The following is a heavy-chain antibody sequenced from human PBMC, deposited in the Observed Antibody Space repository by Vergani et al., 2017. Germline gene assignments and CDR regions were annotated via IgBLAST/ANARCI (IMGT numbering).Heavy chain of an antibody. D-gene: IGHD1-14*01. CDR1: GFTFNQYG. J-gene: IGHJ5*02. CDR2: TWYDGNNK. Sequence: QVQLVESGGGVVQPGRSLRLSCAASGFTFNQYGMHWVRQAPGKGLEWVAVTWYDGNNKQYADSVKGRFTISRDNSKSTMYLQMNSLRGEDTCVYYWARDLRLLYNQFDPRGQGTLVTVSS. CDR3: ARDLRLLYNQFDP. V-gene: IGHV3-33*01.